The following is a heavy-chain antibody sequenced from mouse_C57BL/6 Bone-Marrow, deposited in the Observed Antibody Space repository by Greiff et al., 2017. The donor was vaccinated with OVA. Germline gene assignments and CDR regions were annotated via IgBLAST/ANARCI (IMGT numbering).Heavy chain of an antibody. CDR2: ISSGSSTI. CDR1: GFTFSDYG. CDR3: ARTAD. J-gene: IGHJ3*01. Sequence: EVKLVESGGGLVKPGGSLKLSCAASGFTFSDYGMHWVRQAPEKGLEWVAYISSGSSTIYYAATVKGRFTISRDNAKNTRFLQMTSLRSEDTAMDYCARTADWGQGTLVTVSA. V-gene: IGHV5-17*01.